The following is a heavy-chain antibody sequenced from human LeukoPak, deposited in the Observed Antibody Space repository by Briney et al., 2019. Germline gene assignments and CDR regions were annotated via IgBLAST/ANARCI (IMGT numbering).Heavy chain of an antibody. D-gene: IGHD5-18*01. CDR2: VLDSERT. J-gene: IGHJ4*02. CDR1: GGSISTHY. CDR3: ATIKRGSIFGYFDF. Sequence: PSEALSLTCTVSGGSISTHYWGWIRQPPGKGLEWIGYVLDSERTKDNPSLKSRATLSPDTSKNQFSLRLTSVTAADSAVYYCATIKRGSIFGYFDFWGQGVLVTVSS. V-gene: IGHV4-59*11.